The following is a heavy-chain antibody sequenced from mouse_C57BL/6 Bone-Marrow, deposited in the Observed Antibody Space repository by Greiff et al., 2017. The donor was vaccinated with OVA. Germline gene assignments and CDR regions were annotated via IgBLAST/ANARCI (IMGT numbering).Heavy chain of an antibody. D-gene: IGHD1-1*01. CDR2: INPYNGGT. V-gene: IGHV1-19*01. CDR1: GYTFTDYY. CDR3: ARSNYYGSSNV. J-gene: IGHJ1*03. Sequence: EVQLQQSGPVLVKPGASVKMSCKASGYTFTDYYMNWVKQSHGKSLEWIGVINPYNGGTSYNQKFKGKATLTVDKSSSTAYMELNSLTSEDSAVYYCARSNYYGSSNVWGTGTTVTVSS.